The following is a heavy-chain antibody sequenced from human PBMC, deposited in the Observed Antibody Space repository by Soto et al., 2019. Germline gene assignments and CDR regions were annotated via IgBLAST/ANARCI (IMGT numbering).Heavy chain of an antibody. CDR3: ARVEAGRTTMVRGGQTLKDYYYGMDV. CDR1: GGTFSSYA. CDR2: IIPIFGTA. D-gene: IGHD3-10*01. Sequence: SVKVSCKASGGTFSSYAISWVRQAPGQGLEWMGGIIPIFGTANYAQKFQGRVTITADESTSTAYMELSSLRSEDTAVYYCARVEAGRTTMVRGGQTLKDYYYGMDVWGQGTTVTV. V-gene: IGHV1-69*13. J-gene: IGHJ6*02.